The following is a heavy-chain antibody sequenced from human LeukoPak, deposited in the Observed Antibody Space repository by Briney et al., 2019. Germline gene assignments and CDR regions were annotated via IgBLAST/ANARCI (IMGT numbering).Heavy chain of an antibody. CDR3: ARDKPGICSSTGCSPDYYYGMDV. Sequence: ASVKVSCKASGYTFTSYYMHWVRQAPGQGLEWMGIINPSGGSTSYAQKFQGRVTMTRDTSTSTVYMELSSLRSEDTAVYYCARDKPGICSSTGCSPDYYYGMDVWGQGTTVTVSS. CDR2: INPSGGST. D-gene: IGHD2-2*01. J-gene: IGHJ6*02. V-gene: IGHV1-46*01. CDR1: GYTFTSYY.